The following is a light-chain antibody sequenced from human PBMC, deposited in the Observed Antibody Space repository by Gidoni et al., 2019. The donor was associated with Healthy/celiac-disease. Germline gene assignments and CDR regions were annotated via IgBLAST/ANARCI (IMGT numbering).Light chain of an antibody. CDR3: SSYTSSSLYV. CDR2: DVS. Sequence: QSALTQPASVSGSPGQSITISCTGTSSDVGGYNYVSWYQQYPGKAPTLMIYDVSNRPSGVSNRFSGSKSGNTASLTISGLQAEDEADYYCSSYTSSSLYVFGTGTKVTVL. J-gene: IGLJ1*01. V-gene: IGLV2-14*01. CDR1: SSDVGGYNY.